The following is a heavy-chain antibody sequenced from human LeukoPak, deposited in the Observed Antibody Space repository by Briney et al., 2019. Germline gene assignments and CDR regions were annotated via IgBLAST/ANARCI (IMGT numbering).Heavy chain of an antibody. CDR3: ARPFYYYMDV. V-gene: IGHV4-4*02. J-gene: IGHJ6*03. CDR1: GGSISSGNW. Sequence: SETLSLTCAVSGGSISSGNWWSWVRQPPGKGLEWIGEIFHSGGTNYNPSFKSRLTISLDKSKNQFSLKLSSVTAADTAVYYCARPFYYYMDVWGKGTTVTVSS. CDR2: IFHSGGT.